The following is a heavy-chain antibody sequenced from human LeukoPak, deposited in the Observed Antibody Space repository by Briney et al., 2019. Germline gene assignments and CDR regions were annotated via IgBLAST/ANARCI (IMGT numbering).Heavy chain of an antibody. D-gene: IGHD3-22*01. CDR3: ARDRAVRRYYDSSGSPNDY. CDR2: IKQDGSEK. J-gene: IGHJ4*02. CDR1: GFIFISYW. V-gene: IGHV3-7*01. Sequence: GGSLRLSCAGSGFIFISYWMSWVRQAPGKGLEWVANIKQDGSEKYYVDSVKGRFTISRDNAKNSLYLQMNSLRAEDTAVYYCARDRAVRRYYDSSGSPNDYWGQGTLVTVSS.